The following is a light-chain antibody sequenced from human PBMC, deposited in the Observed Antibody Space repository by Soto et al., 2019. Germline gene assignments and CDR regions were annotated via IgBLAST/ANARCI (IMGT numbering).Light chain of an antibody. CDR2: GAS. J-gene: IGKJ2*01. V-gene: IGKV3-15*01. Sequence: EIVLTQSPATLSVSPGERATLSCRASQSVGTNLAWYQHKPGQPPRLLIYGASTRATDIPARFSGSGSETEFTLTISSHQAEDFAVYYCQQYVDWPPWYTFGQGTKLEI. CDR1: QSVGTN. CDR3: QQYVDWPPWYT.